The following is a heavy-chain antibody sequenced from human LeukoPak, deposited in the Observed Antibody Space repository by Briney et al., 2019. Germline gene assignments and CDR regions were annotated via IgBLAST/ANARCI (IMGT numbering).Heavy chain of an antibody. CDR2: KNPNSGRT. CDR3: ARGPVSSHGMDV. Sequence: ASRSVSCKASGYTFTSYDINWVRQATGQGLEWMGFKNPNSGRTGFAQKFQGRFTMTTDTSISTAYMELSSLTSEDTAVYYCARGPVSSHGMDVWGQGTTVTVSS. V-gene: IGHV1-8*01. J-gene: IGHJ6*02. CDR1: GYTFTSYD.